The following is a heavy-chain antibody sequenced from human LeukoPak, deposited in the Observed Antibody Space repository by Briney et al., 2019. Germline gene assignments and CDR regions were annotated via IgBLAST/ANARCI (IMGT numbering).Heavy chain of an antibody. CDR1: GGSFSGYY. Sequence: SETLSLTCAVYGGSFSGYYWSWIRQPPGKGLEWIGEINHSGSTNYNPSLKSRVTISVDTSKNQFSLKLSSVTAADTAVYHCARDHPTQDYYDSSGYYGYWGQGTLVTVSS. D-gene: IGHD3-22*01. CDR3: ARDHPTQDYYDSSGYYGY. J-gene: IGHJ4*02. CDR2: INHSGST. V-gene: IGHV4-34*01.